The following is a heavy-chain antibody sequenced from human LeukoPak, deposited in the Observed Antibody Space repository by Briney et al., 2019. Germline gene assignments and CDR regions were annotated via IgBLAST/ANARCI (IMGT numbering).Heavy chain of an antibody. CDR3: ARDSGSYLMTYYFDY. CDR2: ISYDGSNK. Sequence: GGSLRLSCAASGFTFRSHWMHWVRQAPGKGLEWVAVISYDGSNKYYADSVKGRFTISRDNSKNTLYLQMNSLRAEDTAVYYCARDSGSYLMTYYFDYWGQGTLVTVSS. V-gene: IGHV3-30-3*01. J-gene: IGHJ4*02. D-gene: IGHD1-26*01. CDR1: GFTFRSHW.